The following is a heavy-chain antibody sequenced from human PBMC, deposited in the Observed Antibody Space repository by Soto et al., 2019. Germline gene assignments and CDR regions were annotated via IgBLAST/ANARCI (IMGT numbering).Heavy chain of an antibody. CDR3: ARDGDIVLVPAAIPSFDY. J-gene: IGHJ4*02. Sequence: GGSLILSCAASGFTFSSYSMHWVRQAPGKGLEWVAVISYDGSNKYYADSVKGRFTISRDNSKNTLYLQMNSLRAEDTAVYYCARDGDIVLVPAAIPSFDYWGQGTLVTVSS. V-gene: IGHV3-30-3*01. D-gene: IGHD2-2*01. CDR1: GFTFSSYS. CDR2: ISYDGSNK.